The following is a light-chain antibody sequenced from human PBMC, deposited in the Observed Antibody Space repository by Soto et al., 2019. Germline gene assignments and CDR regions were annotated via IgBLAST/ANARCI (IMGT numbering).Light chain of an antibody. V-gene: IGKV3-11*01. CDR2: DAS. Sequence: EIVLTQSPATLSLSPGERATLSCRTSQSVRNHLVWYQQKPGQAPRLLIYDASIRAAGIPARFRGSGSGTDFTLTNSSPQPEDFAVYYCQPRAIWPITFGGGTKVEFK. CDR1: QSVRNH. CDR3: QPRAIWPIT. J-gene: IGKJ4*01.